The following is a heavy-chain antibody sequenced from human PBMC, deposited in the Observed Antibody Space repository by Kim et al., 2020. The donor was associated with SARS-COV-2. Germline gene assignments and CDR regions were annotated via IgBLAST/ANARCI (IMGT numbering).Heavy chain of an antibody. Sequence: TNYNPSRKSRVTISVDTSKNQFSLKLSSVTAADTAVYYCARRIYPNWFDPWGQGTLVTVSS. J-gene: IGHJ5*02. CDR2: T. D-gene: IGHD2-15*01. CDR3: ARRIYPNWFDP. V-gene: IGHV4-34*01.